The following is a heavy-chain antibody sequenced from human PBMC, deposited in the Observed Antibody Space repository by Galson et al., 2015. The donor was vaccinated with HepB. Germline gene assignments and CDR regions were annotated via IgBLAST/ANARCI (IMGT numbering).Heavy chain of an antibody. CDR3: ASSRDFWSGYYAGRDYYYYYGMDV. J-gene: IGHJ6*02. CDR2: ISGSGGST. V-gene: IGHV3-23*01. D-gene: IGHD3-3*01. Sequence: SLRLSCAASGFTFSSYAMSWVRQAPGKGLEWVSAISGSGGSTYYADSVKGRFTISRDNSKNTLYLQMNSLRAEDTAVYYCASSRDFWSGYYAGRDYYYYYGMDVWGQGTTVTASS. CDR1: GFTFSSYA.